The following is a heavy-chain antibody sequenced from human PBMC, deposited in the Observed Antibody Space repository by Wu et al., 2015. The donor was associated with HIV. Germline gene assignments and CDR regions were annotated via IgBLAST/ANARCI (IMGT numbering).Heavy chain of an antibody. CDR1: GGSFSDYA. CDR2: IIPMYGKP. J-gene: IGHJ6*02. V-gene: IGHV1-69*18. D-gene: IGHD2-15*01. Sequence: QVQLVQSGAGVKKPGSSVKVSCKASGGSFSDYAISWVRQAPGQGLEWMGRIIPMYGKPIDAQKFQGRITITADDSTSTVDMELSSLRSEDTAVYFCARDRDGGGFYYGMDVWGQGTTVTVS. CDR3: ARDRDGGGFYYGMDV.